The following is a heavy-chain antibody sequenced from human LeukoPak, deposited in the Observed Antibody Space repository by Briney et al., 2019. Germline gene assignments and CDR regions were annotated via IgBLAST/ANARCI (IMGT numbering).Heavy chain of an antibody. D-gene: IGHD3-10*01. Sequence: SETLSLTCTVSGDSISSYYWSWIRQPPGKGLEWIGYIYYSGSTNYNPSLKSRVTISVDTSKNQFSLKLSSVTAADTAVYYCARTVRGLWFDPWGQGTLVTVSS. V-gene: IGHV4-59*01. CDR3: ARTVRGLWFDP. CDR1: GDSISSYY. J-gene: IGHJ5*02. CDR2: IYYSGST.